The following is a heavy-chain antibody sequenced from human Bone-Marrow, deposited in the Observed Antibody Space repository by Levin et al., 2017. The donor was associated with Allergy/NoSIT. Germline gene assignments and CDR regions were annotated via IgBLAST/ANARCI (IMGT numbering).Heavy chain of an antibody. D-gene: IGHD3-22*01. V-gene: IGHV4-30-4*01. CDR1: GGSIGSSEYY. Sequence: SCTVSGGSIGSSEYYWSWIRQTPGKGLEWIGCIYYIGHTYYDRSLRSRVTISVDTSKNQLSLKLRSVTAADTAVYYCARGGMFYHDSSGYPFDYWGQGTQVTVSS. CDR2: IYYIGHT. CDR3: ARGGMFYHDSSGYPFDY. J-gene: IGHJ4*02.